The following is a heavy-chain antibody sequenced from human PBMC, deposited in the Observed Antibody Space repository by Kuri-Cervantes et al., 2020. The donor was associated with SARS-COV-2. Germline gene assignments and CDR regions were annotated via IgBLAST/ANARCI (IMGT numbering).Heavy chain of an antibody. Sequence: ASVKVSCKASGYTLTSNYMHWVRQAPGQGLEWMGVIDPSVGTINYAQKFQGRVTMTRETSTSTVYMELSSLTSDDTAVYYCARVPVGGYLKSYFDYWGQGTLVTVSS. D-gene: IGHD6-19*01. CDR3: ARVPVGGYLKSYFDY. V-gene: IGHV1-46*01. CDR2: IDPSVGTI. CDR1: GYTLTSNY. J-gene: IGHJ4*02.